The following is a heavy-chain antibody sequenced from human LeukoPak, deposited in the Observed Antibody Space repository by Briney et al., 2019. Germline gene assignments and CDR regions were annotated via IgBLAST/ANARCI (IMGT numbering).Heavy chain of an antibody. Sequence: ASVKVSCKASGYTFTSYGISWVRQAPGQGLEWMGWISAYNGNTNYAQKLQGGVTMTTDTSTSTAYMKLRSLRSDDTAVYYCAREVGATTSFDYWGQGTLVTVSS. CDR2: ISAYNGNT. V-gene: IGHV1-18*01. CDR3: AREVGATTSFDY. J-gene: IGHJ4*02. CDR1: GYTFTSYG. D-gene: IGHD1-26*01.